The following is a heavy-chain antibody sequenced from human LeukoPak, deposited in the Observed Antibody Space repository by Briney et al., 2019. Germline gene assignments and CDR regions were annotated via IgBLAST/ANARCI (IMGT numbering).Heavy chain of an antibody. V-gene: IGHV5-51*01. Sequence: GESLKISCKGSGYSFTNYWIGWVRQMPGKGLEWMGTIYPGDSDSRYSPSFQGQVTISADKSISTAYLQWSSLKASDTAMYYCARHHCSSTSCYSFGGYYYGMDVWGQGTTVTVSS. CDR2: IYPGDSDS. J-gene: IGHJ6*02. D-gene: IGHD2-2*01. CDR3: ARHHCSSTSCYSFGGYYYGMDV. CDR1: GYSFTNYW.